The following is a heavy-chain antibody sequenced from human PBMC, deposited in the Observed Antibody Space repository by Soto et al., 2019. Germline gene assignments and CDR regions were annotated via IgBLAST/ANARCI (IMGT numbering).Heavy chain of an antibody. D-gene: IGHD3-10*01. CDR3: AKTFGEYNTY. V-gene: IGHV3-48*02. CDR2: ISGGSRTI. Sequence: GSLRLSCAASGFTFSSYGMHWVRQAPGKGLEWVTYISGGSRTIYYADSVKGRFTSSRDNAKNSLYLQMNSLRDEDTAVYYCAKTFGEYNTYWGQGTLVTVSS. J-gene: IGHJ4*02. CDR1: GFTFSSYG.